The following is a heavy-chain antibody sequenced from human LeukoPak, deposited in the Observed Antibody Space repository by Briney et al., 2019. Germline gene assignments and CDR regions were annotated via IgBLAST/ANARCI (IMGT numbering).Heavy chain of an antibody. V-gene: IGHV3-7*01. CDR3: ARALFGSSPPHAFDI. D-gene: IGHD1-14*01. CDR2: IKQDGSEK. CDR1: GFTFSSYW. J-gene: IGHJ3*02. Sequence: GGSLRLSCAASGFTFSSYWMSWVRQAPGKGLEWVANIKQDGSEKYYVDSVKGRFTISRDNAKNSLYLQMNSLRAEDTAVYYCARALFGSSPPHAFDIWGQGTMATVSS.